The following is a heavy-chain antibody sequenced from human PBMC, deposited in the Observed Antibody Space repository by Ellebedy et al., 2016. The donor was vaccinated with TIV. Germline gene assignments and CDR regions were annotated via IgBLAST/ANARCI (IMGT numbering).Heavy chain of an antibody. CDR2: IKQDGSEK. V-gene: IGHV3-7*03. D-gene: IGHD5-12*01. Sequence: GGSLRLSCAASGFTFSNYWMKWVRQAPGKGLEWVANIKQDGSEKYYVDSVKGRFTISRDNAKNSLFLQMHSLRVEDTAVYFCARGGYGRPFDCWGQGTLVTVSS. CDR1: GFTFSNYW. J-gene: IGHJ4*02. CDR3: ARGGYGRPFDC.